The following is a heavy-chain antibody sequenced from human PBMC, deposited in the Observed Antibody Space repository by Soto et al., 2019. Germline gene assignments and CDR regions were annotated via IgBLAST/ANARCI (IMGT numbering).Heavy chain of an antibody. CDR3: ARVHFWSGYYYYFDY. CDR2: INAGNGNT. J-gene: IGHJ4*02. CDR1: GYTFTSYA. V-gene: IGHV1-3*01. D-gene: IGHD3-3*01. Sequence: ASVKVSCKASGYTFTSYAMHWVRQAPGQRLEWMGWINAGNGNTKYSQKFQGRVTITRDTSASTAYMELSSLRSEDTAVYYCARVHFWSGYYYYFDYWGQGTLVTVSS.